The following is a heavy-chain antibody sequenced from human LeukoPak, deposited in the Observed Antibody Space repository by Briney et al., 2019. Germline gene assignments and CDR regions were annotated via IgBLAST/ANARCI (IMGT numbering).Heavy chain of an antibody. CDR3: ARHPIFSGMGSELWLDP. CDR2: IYYKGAT. V-gene: IGHV4-39*01. J-gene: IGHJ5*02. CDR1: NGSISSSSYY. D-gene: IGHD3-10*01. Sequence: PSETLSLTCTVSNGSISSSSYYWGWIRQPPGKGLEWVGSIYYKGATFYKPSLRSRVTMSVDTSKNQFSLRLSSVTAADTAMYYCARHPIFSGMGSELWLDPWGQGTPVTVSS.